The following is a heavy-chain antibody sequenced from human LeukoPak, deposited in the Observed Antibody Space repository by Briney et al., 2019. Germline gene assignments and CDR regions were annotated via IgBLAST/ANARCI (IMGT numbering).Heavy chain of an antibody. Sequence: GGSLRLSCAASGFTVSSSYMSWVRQAPGKGLEWVSVIYSGSSTYYADSVKGRFTISRDNSKNTLYLQMNSLRAEDTAVYYCAILVGATTKAGIDYWGQGTLVTVSS. V-gene: IGHV3-66*01. J-gene: IGHJ4*02. CDR3: AILVGATTKAGIDY. CDR1: GFTVSSSY. CDR2: IYSGSST. D-gene: IGHD1-26*01.